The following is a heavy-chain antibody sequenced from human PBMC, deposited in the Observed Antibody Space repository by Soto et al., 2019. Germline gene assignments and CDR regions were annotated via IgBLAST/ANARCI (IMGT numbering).Heavy chain of an antibody. J-gene: IGHJ4*02. Sequence: PSETLSLTCAVYGGSCSGYYWSCIRQPPGKGLEWIGEINHSGSTNYNPSLKSRVTISVDTSKNQFSLKLSSVTAADTAVYYCGRALLNWNSNYWGQGTLVTVSS. CDR2: INHSGST. CDR1: GGSCSGYY. V-gene: IGHV4-34*01. D-gene: IGHD1-1*01. CDR3: GRALLNWNSNY.